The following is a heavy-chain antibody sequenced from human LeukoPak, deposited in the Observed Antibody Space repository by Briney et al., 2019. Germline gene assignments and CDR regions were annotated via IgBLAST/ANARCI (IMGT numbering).Heavy chain of an antibody. CDR2: IIPILGIA. D-gene: IGHD1-26*01. V-gene: IGHV1-69*04. Sequence: GASVKVSCKASGGTFSSYAISWVRQAPGQGLEWMGRIIPILGIANYAQKFQGRVTITADKSTSTAYMELSSLRSEDTAVYYCARGPWRELPTYFDYWGQGTLVTVSS. CDR1: GGTFSSYA. J-gene: IGHJ4*02. CDR3: ARGPWRELPTYFDY.